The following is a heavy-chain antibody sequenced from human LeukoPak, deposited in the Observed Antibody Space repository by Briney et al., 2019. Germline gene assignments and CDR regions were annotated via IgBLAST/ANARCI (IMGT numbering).Heavy chain of an antibody. V-gene: IGHV4-59*01. CDR1: GGYFSGYY. D-gene: IGHD1-14*01. Sequence: PSETLSLTCAVYGGYFSGYYWSWIRQPPGKGLEWIGYIYYSGSTNYNPSLKSRVTISVDTSKNQFSLKLSSVTAADTAVYYCARGYTTDYYYMDVWGKGTTVTVSS. J-gene: IGHJ6*03. CDR3: ARGYTTDYYYMDV. CDR2: IYYSGST.